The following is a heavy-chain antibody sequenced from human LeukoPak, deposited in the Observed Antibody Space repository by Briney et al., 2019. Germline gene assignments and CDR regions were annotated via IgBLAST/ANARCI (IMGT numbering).Heavy chain of an antibody. CDR3: ARSDSYYYDSSGPLYYYYMDV. D-gene: IGHD3-22*01. J-gene: IGHJ6*03. CDR1: GFTFSSYW. V-gene: IGHV3-7*01. CDR2: VKQDGSEK. Sequence: PGGSLRLSCAASGFTFSSYWMSWVRQAPGKGLEWVANVKQDGSEKYYVDSVKGRFTISRDNAKNSLYLQMNSLRAEDTAVYYCARSDSYYYDSSGPLYYYYMDVWGKGTTVTVSS.